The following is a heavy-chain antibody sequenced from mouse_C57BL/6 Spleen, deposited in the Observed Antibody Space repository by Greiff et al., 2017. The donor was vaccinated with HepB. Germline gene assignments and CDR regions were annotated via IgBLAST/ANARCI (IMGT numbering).Heavy chain of an antibody. J-gene: IGHJ4*01. V-gene: IGHV1-22*01. CDR3: ARRRNYGSPYAMDY. CDR2: INPNNGGT. D-gene: IGHD1-1*01. Sequence: EVKLVESGPELVKPGASVKMSCKASGYTFTDYNMHWVKQSHGKSLEWIGYINPNNGGTSYNQKFKGKATLTVNKSSSTAYMELRSLTSEDSAVYYCARRRNYGSPYAMDYWGQGTSVTVSS. CDR1: GYTFTDYN.